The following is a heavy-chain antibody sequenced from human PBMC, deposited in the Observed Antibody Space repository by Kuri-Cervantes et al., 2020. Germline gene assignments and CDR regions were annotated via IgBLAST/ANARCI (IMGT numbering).Heavy chain of an antibody. D-gene: IGHD5-12*01. CDR2: IYYSGST. Sequence: GSLRLSCTVSGGSISRSSYYWAWIRHPPGKGLEWIGNIYYSGSTYYNPSLKSRVTISEDTSKNQFSLKVRSVTAADTALYYCARLDMVTSNWFDPWGQGALVTVSS. J-gene: IGHJ5*02. CDR3: ARLDMVTSNWFDP. CDR1: GGSISRSSYY. V-gene: IGHV4-39*01.